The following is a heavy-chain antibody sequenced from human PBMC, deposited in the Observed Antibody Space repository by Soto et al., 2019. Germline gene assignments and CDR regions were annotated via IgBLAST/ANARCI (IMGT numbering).Heavy chain of an antibody. D-gene: IGHD7-27*01. V-gene: IGHV3-33*01. CDR3: ARDRDDLGSDAFDI. CDR1: GFTFSSYG. J-gene: IGHJ3*02. Sequence: PGGSLRLSCAASGFTFSSYGMHWVRQAPGKGLEWVAVIWYDGSNKYYADSVKGRFTISRDNSKNTLYLQMNSLRAEDTAVYYCARDRDDLGSDAFDIWGQGTMVTVSS. CDR2: IWYDGSNK.